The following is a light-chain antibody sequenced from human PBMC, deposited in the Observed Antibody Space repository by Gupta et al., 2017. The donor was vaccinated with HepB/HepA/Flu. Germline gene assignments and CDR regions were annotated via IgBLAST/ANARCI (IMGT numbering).Light chain of an antibody. J-gene: IGKJ5*01. CDR2: GTS. Sequence: EIVLTQSPGTLSLSPGERATLSCRASQSVKGRYLAWYQQKPGQAPRLLMYGTSSRATGIPDRFSGSGSGTDFTLTISRLEPEDFAMYCCQQEINSPVTFGQGTRVEIK. CDR1: QSVKGRY. V-gene: IGKV3-20*01. CDR3: QQEINSPVT.